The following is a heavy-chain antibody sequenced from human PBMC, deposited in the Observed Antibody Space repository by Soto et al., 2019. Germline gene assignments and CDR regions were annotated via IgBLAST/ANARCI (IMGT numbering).Heavy chain of an antibody. CDR1: GFTFSSYW. D-gene: IGHD3-10*01. CDR3: ARHYFGSGNSCFDY. CDR2: IKQDGSEK. J-gene: IGHJ4*02. V-gene: IGHV3-7*03. Sequence: PGGSLRLSCAASGFTFSSYWMSWARQAPGKGLEWVANIKQDGSEKYYVDSVKGRFTISRDNAKNSLYLQMNSLRAEDTAVFYCARHYFGSGNSCFDYWGQGTLVTVSS.